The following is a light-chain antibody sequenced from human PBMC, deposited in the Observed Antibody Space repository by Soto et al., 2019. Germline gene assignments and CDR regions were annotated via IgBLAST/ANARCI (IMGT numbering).Light chain of an antibody. CDR3: SSYTSSSTRV. V-gene: IGLV2-14*01. J-gene: IGLJ1*01. Sequence: QSALTQPASVSGSPGQSITISCTGTSSDVGGYNYVSWYQQHPGKAPKLVIFDVSDRPSGVSNRFSDSKSGNTASLTISGLQDEDEADYYCSSYTSSSTRVFGTGTKLTVL. CDR1: SSDVGGYNY. CDR2: DVS.